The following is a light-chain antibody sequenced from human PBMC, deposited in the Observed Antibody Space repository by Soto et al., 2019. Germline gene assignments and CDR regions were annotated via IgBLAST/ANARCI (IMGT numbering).Light chain of an antibody. V-gene: IGKV3-15*01. CDR1: QSVSSY. CDR2: GIS. CDR3: QQYSKRPIT. Sequence: EMVLTQAPATRSVSPGERANLSCRASQSVSSYLAWYQQHPGQPPRLLIYGISTRATGIPARFSGSGSGTEFRLTISSLQSEDFAVYSCQQYSKRPITIGQGTRLEIK. J-gene: IGKJ5*01.